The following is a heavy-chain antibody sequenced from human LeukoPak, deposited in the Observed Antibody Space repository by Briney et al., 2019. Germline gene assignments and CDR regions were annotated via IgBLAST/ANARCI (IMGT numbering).Heavy chain of an antibody. CDR1: GFTFSSYG. CDR3: ARGLSSSRSWAFDI. CDR2: IRYDGSNK. J-gene: IGHJ3*02. D-gene: IGHD6-13*01. V-gene: IGHV3-30*02. Sequence: GGSLRLSCAASGFTFSSYGMHWVRQAPGKGLEGVAFIRYDGSNKYYADSVKGRFTISRDNAKNSLYLQMNSLRAEDTAVYYCARGLSSSRSWAFDIWGQGTMVTVSS.